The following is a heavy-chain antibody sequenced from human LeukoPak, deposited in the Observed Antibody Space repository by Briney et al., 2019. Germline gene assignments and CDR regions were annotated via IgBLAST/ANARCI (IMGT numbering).Heavy chain of an antibody. D-gene: IGHD3-3*02. J-gene: IGHJ4*02. CDR1: GYSFTSFY. CDR2: VNPSGGST. Sequence: GASVKVSCKTSGYSFTSFYIHWVRQAPGPGLEWMGMVNPSGGSTISAQKFQDRVNMTTDTSTRTVYMEMTGLTSDDTGIYYCARDAFWGQGTQVTVSS. CDR3: ARDAF. V-gene: IGHV1-46*01.